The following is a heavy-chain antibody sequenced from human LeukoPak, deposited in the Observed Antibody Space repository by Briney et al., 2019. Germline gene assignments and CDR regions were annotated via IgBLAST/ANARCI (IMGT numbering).Heavy chain of an antibody. J-gene: IGHJ5*02. CDR2: INHSGST. Sequence: SETLSLTCAVYGGSFSGYYWSWIRQPPGKGLEWIGEINHSGSTNYNPSLKSRVTISVDTSKNQFSLKLSSVTAADTAVYYCARDPRGLLWFGELWGFDPWGQGTLVTVSS. D-gene: IGHD3-10*01. CDR1: GGSFSGYY. V-gene: IGHV4-34*01. CDR3: ARDPRGLLWFGELWGFDP.